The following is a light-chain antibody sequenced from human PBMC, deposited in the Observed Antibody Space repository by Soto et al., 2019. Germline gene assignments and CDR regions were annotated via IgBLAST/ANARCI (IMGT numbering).Light chain of an antibody. CDR3: QQYKKWPRT. Sequence: EIVLTQSPGTLSLSPGERATLSCRASQYVTSTYLAWCQQKPGQAPRLLIYDASTRATGIPARFSGSGSGTEFTLTISSLQSEDFAVYYCQQYKKWPRTFGHGTKVDIK. V-gene: IGKV3-15*01. J-gene: IGKJ1*01. CDR2: DAS. CDR1: QYVTSTY.